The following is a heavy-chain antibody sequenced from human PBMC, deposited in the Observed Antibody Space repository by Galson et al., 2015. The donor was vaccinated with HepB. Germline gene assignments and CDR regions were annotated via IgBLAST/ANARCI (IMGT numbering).Heavy chain of an antibody. CDR1: GGSISSDDYY. V-gene: IGHV4-31*03. CDR3: ARDKKVTLCVTYGMDV. J-gene: IGHJ6*02. D-gene: IGHD3-16*01. Sequence: TLSLTCTVSGGSISSDDYYWSWVRQLPGRGLEWIGYIFYSGGAYYNPSLKSRLTISVDTSKNQFSLKLSSVTAADTAVYYCARDKKVTLCVTYGMDVWGQGTTVTVSS. CDR2: IFYSGGA.